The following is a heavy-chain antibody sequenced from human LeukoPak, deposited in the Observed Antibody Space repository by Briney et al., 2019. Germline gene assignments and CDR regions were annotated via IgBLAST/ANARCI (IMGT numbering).Heavy chain of an antibody. J-gene: IGHJ3*02. Sequence: ASVKVSCKASGYTFTSYYMHWVRQAPGQGLEWMGIINPSGGSTSYAQKFQGRVTMTRDMSTSTAYMELSGLRSDDTAVYYCARDLEQGTPPDAFDIWGQGTMVTVSS. CDR3: ARDLEQGTPPDAFDI. CDR1: GYTFTSYY. V-gene: IGHV1-46*01. D-gene: IGHD1-1*01. CDR2: INPSGGST.